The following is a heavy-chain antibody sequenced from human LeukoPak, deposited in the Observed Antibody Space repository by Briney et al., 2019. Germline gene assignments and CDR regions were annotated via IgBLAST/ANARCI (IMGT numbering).Heavy chain of an antibody. V-gene: IGHV3-23*01. CDR3: ATIPSSGMSYYYYYAMDV. Sequence: GGSLRLSCAASGFTSSSNALAMSWVRQAPGKGLEWVSVFSGSGGSTYYADSVKGRFTISRDNSKNTLYLQMNSLRAEDTAMYYCATIPSSGMSYYYYYAMDVWGQGTAVTVSS. CDR2: FSGSGGST. D-gene: IGHD3-3*01. J-gene: IGHJ6*02. CDR1: GFTSSSNA.